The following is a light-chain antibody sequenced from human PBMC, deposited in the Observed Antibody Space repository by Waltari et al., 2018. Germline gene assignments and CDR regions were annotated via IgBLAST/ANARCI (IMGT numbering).Light chain of an antibody. J-gene: IGKJ2*03. Sequence: QMTQSPSTLSASIGDRVAITCRASHTINTWLAWYQQKPGKAPRVLIYDASTLAIGVPSRFRGSGSGTEFTLTISSLQPDDFATYYCHQYNSYSQSFGQGTKLEIK. CDR2: DAS. CDR1: HTINTW. CDR3: HQYNSYSQS. V-gene: IGKV1-5*01.